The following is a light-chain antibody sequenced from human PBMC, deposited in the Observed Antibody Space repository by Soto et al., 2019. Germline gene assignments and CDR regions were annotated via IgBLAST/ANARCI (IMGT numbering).Light chain of an antibody. J-gene: IGLJ2*01. CDR2: EVS. Sequence: QSALTQPPSASGSPGQSVTISCTGTSSDVGGYNYVSWYQQHPGKAPKLMIYEVSKRPSGVPDRFSGSKSGNTASLTVSGLQAEDEADYYCSSYAGSTVVVGGGTKLTVL. CDR3: SSYAGSTVV. V-gene: IGLV2-8*01. CDR1: SSDVGGYNY.